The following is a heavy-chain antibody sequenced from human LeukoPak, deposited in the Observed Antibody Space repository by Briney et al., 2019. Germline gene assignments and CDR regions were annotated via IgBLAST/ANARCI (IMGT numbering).Heavy chain of an antibody. CDR3: VKAVVGRISNFDF. CDR1: GFTFSSYG. D-gene: IGHD1-26*01. CDR2: IRYDGSQN. V-gene: IGHV3-30*02. Sequence: GGSLRLSCAASGFTFSSYGMHWVRQAPGKGLEWVAFIRYDGSQNHLTDSVKGRFTVSRDDSRSTLYLQMDSLTVEDTAVHYCVKAVVGRISNFDFWGQGTLVTVSS. J-gene: IGHJ4*02.